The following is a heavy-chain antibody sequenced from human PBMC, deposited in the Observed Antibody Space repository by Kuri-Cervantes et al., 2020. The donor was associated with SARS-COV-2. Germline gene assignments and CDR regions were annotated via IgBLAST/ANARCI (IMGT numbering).Heavy chain of an antibody. J-gene: IGHJ1*01. D-gene: IGHD4-23*01. CDR3: ATDKPSCGGNGSLEH. Sequence: LRLSCSVFGGSIRSGAYYCHWIRHRTGKGLEWTGIIYYNGITYYNPSLKSRITISVDTSKIQFSLKLSSVTAADTAVYYCATDKPSCGGNGSLEHWGQGTLVTVSS. CDR1: GGSIRSGAYY. V-gene: IGHV4-31*03. CDR2: IYYNGIT.